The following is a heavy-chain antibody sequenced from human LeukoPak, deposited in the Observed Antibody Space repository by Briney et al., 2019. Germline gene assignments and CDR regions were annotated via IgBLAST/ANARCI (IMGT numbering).Heavy chain of an antibody. Sequence: KPSETLSLTCNISGDSIISSDYYWGWIPQPPGQGLEWIGSVYHSGITYNNPSLESRVIVSVDTTKNQFSLQLTSVSGADAAVYYCVRDEQANFESWGRGTLVTVSS. D-gene: IGHD1/OR15-1a*01. CDR1: GDSIISSDYY. CDR3: VRDEQANFES. CDR2: VYHSGIT. J-gene: IGHJ4*02. V-gene: IGHV4-39*02.